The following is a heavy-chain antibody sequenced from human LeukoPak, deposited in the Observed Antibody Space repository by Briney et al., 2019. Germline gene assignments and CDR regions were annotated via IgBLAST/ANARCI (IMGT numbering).Heavy chain of an antibody. CDR2: IDHTGST. V-gene: IGHV4-34*01. J-gene: IGHJ5*02. Sequence: SETLSLTCAVYGESFNNFQWSWIRQLPGKTLEWIGEIDHTGSTKYNASLKSRLTISVDPSKNQFSLKLTSVTVADTAIYYCARLRCADCYPNWFDPWGQGTLVTVSS. CDR1: GESFNNFQ. D-gene: IGHD2-21*02. CDR3: ARLRCADCYPNWFDP.